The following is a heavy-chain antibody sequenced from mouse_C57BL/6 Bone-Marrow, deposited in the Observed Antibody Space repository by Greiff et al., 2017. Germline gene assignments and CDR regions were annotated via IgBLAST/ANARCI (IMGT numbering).Heavy chain of an antibody. V-gene: IGHV14-4*01. CDR3: TTTFYYGSSPDV. J-gene: IGHJ1*03. CDR2: IDPENGDT. D-gene: IGHD1-1*01. CDR1: GFNIKDDY. Sequence: VQLKESGAELVRPGASVKLSCTASGFNIKDDYMHWVKQRPEQGLEWIGWIDPENGDTEYASKFQGKATITADTSSNTAYLQLSSLTSEDTAVYYCTTTFYYGSSPDVWGTGTTVTVSS.